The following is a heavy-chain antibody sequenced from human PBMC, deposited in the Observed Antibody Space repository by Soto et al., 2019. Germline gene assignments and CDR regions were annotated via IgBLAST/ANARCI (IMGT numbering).Heavy chain of an antibody. D-gene: IGHD4-17*01. CDR3: ARDQVKGSMTIL. V-gene: IGHV3-30-3*01. CDR2: ISYDGSNK. CDR1: GFTFINYA. Sequence: GGSLRLSCAASGFTFINYAMHWVRQAPGKGLEWVAVISYDGSNKYYADSVKGRFTISRDNSKNTMYLQMNSLSAEDTAVYHCARDQVKGSMTILWGQGTLVTVYS. J-gene: IGHJ4*02.